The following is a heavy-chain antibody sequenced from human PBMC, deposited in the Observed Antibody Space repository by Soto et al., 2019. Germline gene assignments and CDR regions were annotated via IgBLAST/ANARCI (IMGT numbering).Heavy chain of an antibody. CDR2: IYYSGST. CDR3: ARAAVATRCFEF. D-gene: IGHD6-6*01. J-gene: IGHJ1*01. V-gene: IGHV4-61*01. Sequence: PSETLSLTCTVSGGSVSSGSYYWSWIRQPPGKGLEWIGYIYYSGSTNYNPSLKSRVTISVDTSKNQFSLKLSSVTAADTAVYYCARAAVATRCFEFWGQGALVTVSS. CDR1: GGSVSSGSYY.